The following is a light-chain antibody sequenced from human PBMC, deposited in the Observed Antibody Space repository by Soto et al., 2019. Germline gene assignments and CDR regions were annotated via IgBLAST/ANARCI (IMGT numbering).Light chain of an antibody. Sequence: DIHMTQSPSSLSASVGDGVTITCRASESVSRFLNWYQQKPGKAPHFLILGASTVHEGGPSRFSGSGSGTDFTLTIRSVQTEDCAIYYCQQTHSSPRTFGQGTRLYIK. CDR3: QQTHSSPRT. J-gene: IGKJ1*01. V-gene: IGKV1-39*01. CDR2: GAS. CDR1: ESVSRF.